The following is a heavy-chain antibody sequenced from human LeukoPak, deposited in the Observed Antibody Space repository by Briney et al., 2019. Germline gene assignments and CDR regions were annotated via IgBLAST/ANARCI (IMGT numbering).Heavy chain of an antibody. CDR2: INPSGGST. V-gene: IGHV1-46*01. D-gene: IGHD2-8*01. CDR1: GYTFTSYY. CDR3: ARDRNGGPNYYYGMDV. Sequence: GASVKVSCKASGYTFTSYYMHWVRQARGQGLEWMGIINPSGGSTSYAQKFQGRVTMTRDTSTSTVYMELSSLRSEDTAVYYCARDRNGGPNYYYGMDVWGQGTTVTVSS. J-gene: IGHJ6*02.